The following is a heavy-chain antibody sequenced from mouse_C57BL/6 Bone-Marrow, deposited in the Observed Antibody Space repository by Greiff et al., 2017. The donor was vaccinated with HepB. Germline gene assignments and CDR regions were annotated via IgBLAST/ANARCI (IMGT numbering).Heavy chain of an antibody. CDR1: GYTFTSYW. Sequence: QVQLQQPGAELVKPGASVKLSCKASGYTFTSYWMQWVKQRPGKGLEWIGEIDPSDSYTNYNQKFKGKATLTVDTSSSTAYMQLSSLTSEYSAVYYGARGHYDGYYAAYWGQGTLVTVSA. CDR3: ARGHYDGYYAAY. J-gene: IGHJ3*01. V-gene: IGHV1-50*01. D-gene: IGHD2-3*01. CDR2: IDPSDSYT.